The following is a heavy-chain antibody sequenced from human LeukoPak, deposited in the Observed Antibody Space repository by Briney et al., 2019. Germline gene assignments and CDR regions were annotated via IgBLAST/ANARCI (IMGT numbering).Heavy chain of an antibody. J-gene: IGHJ6*03. D-gene: IGHD3-22*01. V-gene: IGHV4-38-2*02. Sequence: SETLSLTCTVSGYSISSGYYWGWIRQPPGKGLEWIGSIYHSGSTYYNPSLKSRVTISVDTSKNQFSLKLSSVTAADTAVYYCAGRAHYDSSGYYFDYYYMDVWGKGTTVTVSS. CDR2: IYHSGST. CDR3: AGRAHYDSSGYYFDYYYMDV. CDR1: GYSISSGYY.